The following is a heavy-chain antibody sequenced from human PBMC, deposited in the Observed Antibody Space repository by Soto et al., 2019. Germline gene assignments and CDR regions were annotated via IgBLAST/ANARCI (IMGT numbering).Heavy chain of an antibody. D-gene: IGHD6-6*01. CDR3: AREFAGSSVGDAFDI. J-gene: IGHJ3*02. Sequence: WGSLRLSCAPSGFTFSSYWMSWVRQAPGKGLEWVANIKQDGSEKYYVDSVKGRFTISRDNAKNSLYLQMNSLRAEDTAVYCCAREFAGSSVGDAFDIWGQGTMVTVSS. CDR1: GFTFSSYW. V-gene: IGHV3-7*01. CDR2: IKQDGSEK.